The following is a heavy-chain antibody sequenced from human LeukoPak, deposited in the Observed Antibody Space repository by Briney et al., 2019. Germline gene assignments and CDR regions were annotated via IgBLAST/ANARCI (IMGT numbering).Heavy chain of an antibody. CDR1: GFTFSSYS. D-gene: IGHD3-22*01. CDR2: ISSSSSTI. V-gene: IGHV3-48*01. CDR3: AKDGKRITMIGVVRRGHYLDY. J-gene: IGHJ4*02. Sequence: GGSLRLSCAASGFTFSSYSMNWVRQAPGKGLEWVSYISSSSSTIYYADSVKGRFTISRDNSKNTLYLQMNSLRAEDTALYYCAKDGKRITMIGVVRRGHYLDYWGQGTLVTVSS.